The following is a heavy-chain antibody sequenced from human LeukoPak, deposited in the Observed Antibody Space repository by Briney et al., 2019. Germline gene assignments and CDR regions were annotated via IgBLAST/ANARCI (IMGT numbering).Heavy chain of an antibody. Sequence: ASVKVSCKASGYTFTGYYMHWVRQAPGQGLEWMGWINPNSGGTNYAQKFQGRVTMTRDTSIGTAYMELSRLRSDDTAVYYCARPLARTSCYRATCHYYYYMDVWGKGTTVTVSS. CDR3: ARPLARTSCYRATCHYYYYMDV. CDR2: INPNSGGT. D-gene: IGHD2-2*01. J-gene: IGHJ6*03. CDR1: GYTFTGYY. V-gene: IGHV1-2*02.